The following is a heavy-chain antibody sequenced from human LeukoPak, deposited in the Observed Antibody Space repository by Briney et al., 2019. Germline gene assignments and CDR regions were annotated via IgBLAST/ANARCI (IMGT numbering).Heavy chain of an antibody. J-gene: IGHJ6*02. V-gene: IGHV3-74*01. D-gene: IGHD3-3*01. Sequence: GGSLRLSCAASGFTFSSYWMHWVRQAPGKGLVWVSRINSDGSSTSYADSAKGRFTISRDNAKNTLYLQMNSLRAEDTAVYYCVRDAYPVTYYDFWSGYFPPYYYYGMDVWGQGTTVTVSS. CDR3: VRDAYPVTYYDFWSGYFPPYYYYGMDV. CDR1: GFTFSSYW. CDR2: INSDGSST.